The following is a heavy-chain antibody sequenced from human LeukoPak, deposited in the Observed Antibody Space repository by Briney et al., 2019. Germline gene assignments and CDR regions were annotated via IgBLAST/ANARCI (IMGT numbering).Heavy chain of an antibody. Sequence: PGGSLRLSCAASGFTFSSYGMHWVRQAPGKGLEWVAVIWYDGSNKYYADSVKGRFTISRVNSKNTLYLQMNSLRAEDTAVYYCARSELRYFDWLLPQYYYYGMDVWGQGTTVTVSS. V-gene: IGHV3-33*01. CDR2: IWYDGSNK. J-gene: IGHJ6*02. CDR3: ARSELRYFDWLLPQYYYYGMDV. CDR1: GFTFSSYG. D-gene: IGHD3-9*01.